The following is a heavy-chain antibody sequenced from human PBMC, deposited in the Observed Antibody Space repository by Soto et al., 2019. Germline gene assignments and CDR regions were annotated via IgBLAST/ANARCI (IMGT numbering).Heavy chain of an antibody. CDR1: EGNSVSSGDH. CDR2: IYYSGST. CDR3: ASHQMLAYFDWFRSRHS. V-gene: IGHV4-39*01. J-gene: IGHJ4*02. Sequence: SQTLRLPWSVVEGNSVSSGDHLRWIRQPPGKGLEWIGSIYYSGSTYYNPSLKSRVTISVDTSKNQFALKLSSVTAADTAVYYFASHQMLAYFDWFRSRHSWGQGPLVT. D-gene: IGHD3-9*01.